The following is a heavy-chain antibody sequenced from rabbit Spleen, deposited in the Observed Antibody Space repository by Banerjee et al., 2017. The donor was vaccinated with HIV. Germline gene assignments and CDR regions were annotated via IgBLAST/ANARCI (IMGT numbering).Heavy chain of an antibody. J-gene: IGHJ3*01. CDR2: INIVTGKA. D-gene: IGHD2-1*01. Sequence: QEQLEESGGGLVKPEGSLTLTCKASGVSFSDKDVMCWVRQAPGKGLEWIACINIVTGKAVYANWAKGRFTISKTSSTTVTLQLNSLPAADTATYFCARPNIGGDYWLTRLDLWGQGTLVTVS. CDR3: ARPNIGGDYWLTRLDL. CDR1: GVSFSDKDV. V-gene: IGHV1S45*01.